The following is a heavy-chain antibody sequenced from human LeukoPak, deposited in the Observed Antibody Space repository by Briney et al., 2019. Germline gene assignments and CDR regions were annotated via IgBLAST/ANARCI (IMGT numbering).Heavy chain of an antibody. CDR2: INSDGSTT. D-gene: IGHD1-14*01. CDR1: GFTFSRYW. J-gene: IGHJ4*02. V-gene: IGHV3-74*01. Sequence: PGGSLRLSCAASGFTFSRYWMHWVRHAPGKGLVWVSRINSDGSTTIYADSVKSRFTISRDNAKNALYLQMNSLIAEDTAVSFCASGPSGFGWGQGTLVTVSS. CDR3: ASGPSGFG.